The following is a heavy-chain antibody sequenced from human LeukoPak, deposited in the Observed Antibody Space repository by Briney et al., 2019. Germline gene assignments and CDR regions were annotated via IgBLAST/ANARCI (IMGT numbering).Heavy chain of an antibody. Sequence: SETPSLTCTVSGGSISSYYWSWIRQPPGKGLEWIGYIYYSGSTNYNPSLKCRVTISVDTSKNQFSLKLSSVTAADTAVYYCARGDYYDSSGYFDYWGQGTLVTVSS. D-gene: IGHD3-22*01. CDR3: ARGDYYDSSGYFDY. CDR2: IYYSGST. J-gene: IGHJ4*02. CDR1: GGSISSYY. V-gene: IGHV4-59*01.